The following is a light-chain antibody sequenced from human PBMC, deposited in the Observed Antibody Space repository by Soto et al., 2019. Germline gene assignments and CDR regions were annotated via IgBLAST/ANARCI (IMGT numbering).Light chain of an antibody. J-gene: IGKJ5*01. CDR1: QGISTY. V-gene: IGKV1-9*01. CDR3: QQLLSYPIT. Sequence: DIQLTQSPSFLSASVGDRVTITCRASQGISTYLAWYQQKPGKAPKLLIYAASTLQSGVPSRFSGSGSGTEFTLTISSLQPEDFATYYCQQLLSYPITFGQETRLEIK. CDR2: AAS.